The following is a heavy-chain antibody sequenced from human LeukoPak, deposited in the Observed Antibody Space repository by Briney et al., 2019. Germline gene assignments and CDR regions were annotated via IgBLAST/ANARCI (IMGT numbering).Heavy chain of an antibody. CDR1: GFTFSSYW. CDR3: VRDRDLPVAGNGFDS. D-gene: IGHD6-19*01. CDR2: INSDGSST. Sequence: GGSLRLSCAASGFTFSSYWMHWVRQAPGKGLVWVSRINSDGSSTSYADSVKGRFTISRDHAKNTLYLQMNSLRAEDTAVYYCVRDRDLPVAGNGFDSWGQGTLVTVSS. V-gene: IGHV3-74*01. J-gene: IGHJ4*02.